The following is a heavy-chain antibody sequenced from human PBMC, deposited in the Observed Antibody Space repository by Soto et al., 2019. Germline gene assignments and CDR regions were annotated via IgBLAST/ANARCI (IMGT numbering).Heavy chain of an antibody. Sequence: SETLSLTCAVYGGSFSGYYWSWIRQPPGKGLEWIGEINHSGSTNYNPSLKSRVTISVDTSKNQFSLKLSSVTAADTAVYYCARGFWHPNVSYGSGSYYWLFDPWGQGTLVTVSS. J-gene: IGHJ5*02. CDR1: GGSFSGYY. V-gene: IGHV4-34*01. CDR3: ARGFWHPNVSYGSGSYYWLFDP. CDR2: INHSGST. D-gene: IGHD3-10*01.